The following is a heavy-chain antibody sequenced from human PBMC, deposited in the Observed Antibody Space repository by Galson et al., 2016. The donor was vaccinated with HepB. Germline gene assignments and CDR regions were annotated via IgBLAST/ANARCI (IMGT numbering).Heavy chain of an antibody. V-gene: IGHV3-23*01. D-gene: IGHD3-16*01. Sequence: SLRLSCAASGFTFSSYAMSWVRQAPGKGLEWVSVITGSGGSTYYADSVKGRFTISRDNSKNTLYLQMNSLRAEDTAVYYCAKDLVVRGGGYYFDYWGQGTLVTVSP. CDR3: AKDLVVRGGGYYFDY. J-gene: IGHJ4*02. CDR1: GFTFSSYA. CDR2: ITGSGGST.